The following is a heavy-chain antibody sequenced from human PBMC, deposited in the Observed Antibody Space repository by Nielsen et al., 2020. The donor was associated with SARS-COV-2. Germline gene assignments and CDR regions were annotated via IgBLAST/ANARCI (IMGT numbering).Heavy chain of an antibody. CDR1: AFTFSTYW. Sequence: GESLKISCAASAFTFSTYWMHWVRQAPGKGLEWVAVISYDGSNKYYADSVKGRFTISRDNSKNTLYLQMNSLRAEDTAVYYCAKRSGYGSGSILYWGQGTLVTVSS. J-gene: IGHJ4*02. CDR3: AKRSGYGSGSILY. D-gene: IGHD3-10*01. V-gene: IGHV3-30*18. CDR2: ISYDGSNK.